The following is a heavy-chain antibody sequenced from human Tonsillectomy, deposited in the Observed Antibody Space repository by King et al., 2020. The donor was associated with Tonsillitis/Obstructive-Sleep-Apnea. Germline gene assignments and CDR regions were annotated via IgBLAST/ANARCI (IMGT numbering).Heavy chain of an antibody. J-gene: IGHJ5*02. D-gene: IGHD2-2*01. CDR3: ATQREYCASSSCYGPFDP. Sequence: QLVQSGAEVKKPGGSLKISCKGSGYSFTSYWIGWVRQMPGKGLEWMGIIYPGDSDTRYSPSFQDQVTISADKSISTAYLQWSSLKASDTAMYYCATQREYCASSSCYGPFDPWGQGTLVTVSS. CDR2: IYPGDSDT. CDR1: GYSFTSYW. V-gene: IGHV5-51*03.